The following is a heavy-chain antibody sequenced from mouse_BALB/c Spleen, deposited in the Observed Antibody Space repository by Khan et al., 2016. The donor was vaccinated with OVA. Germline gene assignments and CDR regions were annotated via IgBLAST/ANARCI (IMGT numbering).Heavy chain of an antibody. CDR2: ISTGGDNT. CDR1: GFAFSYSD. J-gene: IGHJ2*01. V-gene: IGHV5-12-1*01. D-gene: IGHD1-1*01. CDR3: TRPHYYGSNYYFDY. Sequence: EVELVESGGGLVKPGGSLKLSCAASGFAFSYSDMSWVRQTPEKRLEWVAFISTGGDNTYYPDTVKGRFTISRDNAKNTLYLQMSSLKSEDTAMYYCTRPHYYGSNYYFDYWGQGTTLTVSS.